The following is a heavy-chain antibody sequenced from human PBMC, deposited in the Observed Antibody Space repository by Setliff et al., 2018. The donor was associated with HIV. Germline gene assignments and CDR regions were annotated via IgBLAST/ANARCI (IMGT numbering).Heavy chain of an antibody. J-gene: IGHJ4*02. CDR2: IYHSGST. CDR3: ARMYSGYDWSPAGARTRYFDY. Sequence: PSETLSLTCAVSGYSISSGYYWGWIRQPPGKGLEWIGSIYHSGSTYYNPSLKSRVTIPVDTSKNQFSLKLSPVTAADTAVYYCARMYSGYDWSPAGARTRYFDYWGQGTLVTVSS. CDR1: GYSISSGYY. V-gene: IGHV4-38-2*01. D-gene: IGHD5-12*01.